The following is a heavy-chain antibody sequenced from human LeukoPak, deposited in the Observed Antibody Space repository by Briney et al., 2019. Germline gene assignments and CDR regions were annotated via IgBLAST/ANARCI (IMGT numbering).Heavy chain of an antibody. V-gene: IGHV1-8*01. CDR2: MNPNSGNT. J-gene: IGHJ4*02. CDR1: GYTFTSYD. D-gene: IGHD4-17*01. Sequence: ASVKVSCKASGYTFTSYDINWVRQATGQGLEWMGWMNPNSGNTGYAQKFQGGVTMTRNTSISTAYMELSSLRSEDTAVYYCARDHDYGDYFYDYWGQGTLVTVSS. CDR3: ARDHDYGDYFYDY.